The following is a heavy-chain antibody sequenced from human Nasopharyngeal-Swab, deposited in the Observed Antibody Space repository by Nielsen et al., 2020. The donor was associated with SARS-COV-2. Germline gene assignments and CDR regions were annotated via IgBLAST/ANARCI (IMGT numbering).Heavy chain of an antibody. CDR1: GYTFSSYG. Sequence: ASVKVSCKTSGYTFSSYGIAWVRQAPGQGLEWLGWISPYNDYTHYAQKFQGSVTMTSDTSTSTVYLELRSLTSDDTAVYYCARELGVGLFDYWGQGTLVTVSS. J-gene: IGHJ4*02. V-gene: IGHV1-18*01. CDR3: ARELGVGLFDY. CDR2: ISPYNDYT. D-gene: IGHD3-16*01.